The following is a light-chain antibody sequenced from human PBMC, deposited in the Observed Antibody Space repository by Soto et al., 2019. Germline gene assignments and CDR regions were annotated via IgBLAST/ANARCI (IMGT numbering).Light chain of an antibody. CDR3: QQYNSYSPWT. Sequence: DIQMTQSPSTLSASVGDRVTITCRASQSISSWLAWYQQKPGKAPKLLIYDASSLESGVPSRVSGSGSGTEFSLTTTSLQPDDFPAYDCQQYNSYSPWTFGQGTKVEIK. CDR2: DAS. J-gene: IGKJ1*01. CDR1: QSISSW. V-gene: IGKV1-5*01.